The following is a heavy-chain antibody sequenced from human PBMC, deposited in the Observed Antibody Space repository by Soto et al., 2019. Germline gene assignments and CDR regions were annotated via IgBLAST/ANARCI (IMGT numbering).Heavy chain of an antibody. V-gene: IGHV4-59*01. Sequence: SETLSLTCTVSGGSISSYYWSWIRQPPGKGLEWIGYIYYTGSTNYNPSLKSRVTISVDTSKNQFSLKLSSVTAADTAVHYCAKDRVKKGIAVAGPNQEADAFDSWGQGTMVTLSS. CDR3: AKDRVKKGIAVAGPNQEADAFDS. D-gene: IGHD6-19*01. J-gene: IGHJ3*02. CDR1: GGSISSYY. CDR2: IYYTGST.